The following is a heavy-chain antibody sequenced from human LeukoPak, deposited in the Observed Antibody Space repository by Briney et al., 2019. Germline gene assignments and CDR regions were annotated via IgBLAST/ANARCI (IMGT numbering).Heavy chain of an antibody. CDR2: LYYSGST. V-gene: IGHV4-59*08. CDR3: ARPNYYDMHFDI. Sequence: SETLSLTCTVSGGSISSYYWSWIRQPPGKGLEWIGYLYYSGSTNYNPSLKSRVTMSVDTSKSQFSLKLSSVTAADTAVYYCARPNYYDMHFDIWGQGTMVTVSS. J-gene: IGHJ3*02. CDR1: GGSISSYY. D-gene: IGHD3-22*01.